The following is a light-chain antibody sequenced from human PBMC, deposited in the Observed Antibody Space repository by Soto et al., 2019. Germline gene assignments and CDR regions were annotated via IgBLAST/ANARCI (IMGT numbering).Light chain of an antibody. CDR2: NNN. Sequence: QSVLTQPPSASGAPGQRVTISCSGGSSNIGRNAVNWYRQLPGAARKLVIYNNNQWPSGVPDRFSGSKSGTSASLAISGLQSEDEADYYCASWDDSLNGLVFGGGTKLTVL. V-gene: IGLV1-44*01. J-gene: IGLJ3*02. CDR1: SSNIGRNA. CDR3: ASWDDSLNGLV.